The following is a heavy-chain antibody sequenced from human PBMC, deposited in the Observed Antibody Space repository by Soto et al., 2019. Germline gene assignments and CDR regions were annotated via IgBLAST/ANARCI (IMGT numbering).Heavy chain of an antibody. V-gene: IGHV1-69*13. CDR2: IIPIFGTA. CDR3: ARAAATLSPRPLWWLDY. CDR1: GGTFSSYA. D-gene: IGHD2-21*01. J-gene: IGHJ4*02. Sequence: SVKVSCKASGGTFSSYAISWVRQAPGQGLEWMGGIIPIFGTANYAQKFQGRVTITADESTSTAYMELSSLRSEDTAVYYCARAAATLSPRPLWWLDYWGQGTLVTVSS.